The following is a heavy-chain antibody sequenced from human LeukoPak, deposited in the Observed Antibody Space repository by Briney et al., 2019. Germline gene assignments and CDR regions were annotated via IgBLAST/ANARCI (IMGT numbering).Heavy chain of an antibody. CDR2: ITPFNGNT. CDR3: ARDSYDSSGSYFFLKLLDY. V-gene: IGHV1-18*01. D-gene: IGHD3-22*01. J-gene: IGHJ4*02. Sequence: ASVKVSCKVSGYTFTSYGINWVRQATGQGLEWMGWITPFNGNTDYAQKFQGRVTMTTDTSTNTAYMELRSLRSDDTAVYYCARDSYDSSGSYFFLKLLDYWGQGTLVAVSS. CDR1: GYTFTSYG.